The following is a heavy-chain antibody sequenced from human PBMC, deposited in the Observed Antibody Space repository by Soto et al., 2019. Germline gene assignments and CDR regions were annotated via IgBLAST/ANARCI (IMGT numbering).Heavy chain of an antibody. CDR3: AREDPTYYYDSSGYYWAHAFDI. CDR2: INAGNGNT. D-gene: IGHD3-22*01. V-gene: IGHV1-3*01. CDR1: GYTFTSYA. J-gene: IGHJ3*02. Sequence: VASVKVSCKASGYTFTSYAMHWVRQAPGQRLEWMGWINAGNGNTKYSQKFQGRVTITRDTSASTAYMELSSLRSEDTAVYYCAREDPTYYYDSSGYYWAHAFDIWGQGTMVTVSS.